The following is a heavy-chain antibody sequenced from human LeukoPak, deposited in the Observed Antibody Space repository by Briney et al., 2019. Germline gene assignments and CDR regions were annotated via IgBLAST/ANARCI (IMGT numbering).Heavy chain of an antibody. Sequence: SETLSLTCAVYGGSFSGYYWSWIRQPPGKGLEWIGEINHSGSTNYNPSLKGRVTISVDTSKNQFSLKLSSVTAADTAVYYCAIRMLTPYYYGSGRPHAFDIWGQGTMVTVSS. CDR2: INHSGST. J-gene: IGHJ3*02. CDR1: GGSFSGYY. D-gene: IGHD3-10*01. V-gene: IGHV4-34*01. CDR3: AIRMLTPYYYGSGRPHAFDI.